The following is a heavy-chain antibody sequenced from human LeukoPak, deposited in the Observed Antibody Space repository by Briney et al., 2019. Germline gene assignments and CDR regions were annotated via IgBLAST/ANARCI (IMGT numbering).Heavy chain of an antibody. CDR2: INHNGST. V-gene: IGHV4-34*01. CDR1: GGSFSGYY. Sequence: PSETLSLTCAVYGGSFSGYYWSWIRQPPGKGLEWIGEINHNGSTNYNPSLKSRVTISVDTSKNQFSLKLSSVTAADTAVYYCARDNCGGDCYSDYYYYGMDVWGQGTTVTVSS. J-gene: IGHJ6*02. CDR3: ARDNCGGDCYSDYYYYGMDV. D-gene: IGHD2-21*02.